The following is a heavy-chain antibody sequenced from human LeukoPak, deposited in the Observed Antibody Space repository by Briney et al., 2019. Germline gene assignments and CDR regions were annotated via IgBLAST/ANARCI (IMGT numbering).Heavy chain of an antibody. V-gene: IGHV3-23*01. CDR3: AKEKYSSGFFDY. J-gene: IGHJ4*02. D-gene: IGHD3-22*01. CDR1: GFTFSTYA. CDR2: ISGSGSGT. Sequence: GGTLRLSCAASGFTFSTYAMSWVRQAPGKGLEWVSAISGSGSGTYYADSVKGRFTISRDNSKNTLYLQMNSLRAEDTAVYYCAKEKYSSGFFDYWGQGTLVTVSS.